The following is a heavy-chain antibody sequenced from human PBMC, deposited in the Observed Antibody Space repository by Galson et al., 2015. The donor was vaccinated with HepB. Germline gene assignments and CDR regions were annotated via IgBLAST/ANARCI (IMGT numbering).Heavy chain of an antibody. CDR1: GDSVSSNTAA. D-gene: IGHD1-26*01. CDR2: TYYRSKWYF. V-gene: IGHV6-1*01. CDR3: ARGPNSGNYFYFYGMDV. J-gene: IGHJ6*02. Sequence: CAISGDSVSSNTAAWNWIRQSPSRGLEWLGRTYYRSKWYFDFAVSVKSRITINPDTSKNQFSLHLNSVTSEDTAVYFCARGPNSGNYFYFYGMDVWGQGTTVTVSS.